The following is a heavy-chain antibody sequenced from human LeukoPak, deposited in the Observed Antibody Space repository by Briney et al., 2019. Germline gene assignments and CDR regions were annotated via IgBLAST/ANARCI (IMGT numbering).Heavy chain of an antibody. CDR2: IWSDGSNK. V-gene: IGHV3-33*01. J-gene: IGHJ4*02. Sequence: PGRSLRLSCAASGFTFSGYGMHWVRQPPGKGLEWVAVIWSDGSNKYYEDSVKGRFTISRDNPKNTLYLQMNSLRAEDTAVYYCARGIYSGYHYFDYWGQGTLVTVSS. CDR1: GFTFSGYG. D-gene: IGHD5-12*01. CDR3: ARGIYSGYHYFDY.